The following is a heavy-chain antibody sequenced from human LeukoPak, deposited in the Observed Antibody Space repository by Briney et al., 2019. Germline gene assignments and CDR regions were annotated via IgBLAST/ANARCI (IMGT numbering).Heavy chain of an antibody. D-gene: IGHD7-27*01. J-gene: IGHJ4*02. CDR2: ISGDAGRT. Sequence: PGGSLRLSCAASGFTFSSYGMNWVRQAPGKGLEWVSGISGDAGRTYYADSVKGRFTIYRANSKNTLYLQMNSLGAEATAVYYCVQDWAWGAFAYWGQGTLVTVSS. CDR3: VQDWAWGAFAY. CDR1: GFTFSSYG. V-gene: IGHV3-23*01.